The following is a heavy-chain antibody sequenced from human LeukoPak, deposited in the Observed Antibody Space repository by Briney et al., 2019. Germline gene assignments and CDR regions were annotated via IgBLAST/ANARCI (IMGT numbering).Heavy chain of an antibody. V-gene: IGHV3-48*03. CDR3: ARVGGPITGTTFYYYGMDV. CDR1: GFTFSSYE. D-gene: IGHD1-7*01. Sequence: GGSLRLSCAASGFTFSSYEMNWVRLAPGKGLEWVSYISSSGSTIYYADSVKGRFTISRDNAKNSLYLQMNSLRAEDTAVYYCARVGGPITGTTFYYYGMDVWGQGTTVTVSS. CDR2: ISSSGSTI. J-gene: IGHJ6*02.